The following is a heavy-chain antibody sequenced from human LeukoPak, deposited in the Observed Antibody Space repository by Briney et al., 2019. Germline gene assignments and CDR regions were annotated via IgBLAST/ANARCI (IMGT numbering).Heavy chain of an antibody. V-gene: IGHV3-15*05. J-gene: IGHJ4*02. CDR3: VTEFWGAYYY. D-gene: IGHD1-26*01. Sequence: GSLRLSCAASGFTFTNAWMSLVRQPPGRGLEWIGHIRSKTDGGTTDYAAPVKGRFAISRDDSNNMFYLQMNSLKTEDTAVYYCVTEFWGAYYYWGQGILVTVSS. CDR1: GFTFTNAW. CDR2: IRSKTDGGTT.